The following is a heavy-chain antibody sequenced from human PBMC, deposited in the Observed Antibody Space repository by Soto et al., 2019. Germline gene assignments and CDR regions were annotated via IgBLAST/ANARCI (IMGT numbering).Heavy chain of an antibody. J-gene: IGHJ4*02. V-gene: IGHV4-30-4*01. CDR1: GGSISSGDYY. CDR3: ARDSTYYYDSSGYN. CDR2: IYYSGST. D-gene: IGHD3-22*01. Sequence: SETLSLTCTVSGGSISSGDYYWSWIRQPPGKGLEWIGYIYYSGSTYYNPSLKSRVTISVDTSKNQFSLKLSSVTAADTAVYYCARDSTYYYDSSGYNWGQGTLVTVSS.